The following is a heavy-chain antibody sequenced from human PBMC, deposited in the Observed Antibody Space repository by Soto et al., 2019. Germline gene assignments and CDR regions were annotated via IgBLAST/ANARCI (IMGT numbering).Heavy chain of an antibody. V-gene: IGHV5-51*01. Sequence: GESLKISCKGSGYTFTDYWIGWVRQLPGKGLEWMGIIYPGDSDTRYSPSFQGHVTITADKSTNTAYLQWNSLRASDTAMYYCSRFPYGGYYWYLDLWGSRSLVTVYS. D-gene: IGHD2-15*01. CDR1: GYTFTDYW. CDR2: IYPGDSDT. CDR3: SRFPYGGYYWYLDL. J-gene: IGHJ2*01.